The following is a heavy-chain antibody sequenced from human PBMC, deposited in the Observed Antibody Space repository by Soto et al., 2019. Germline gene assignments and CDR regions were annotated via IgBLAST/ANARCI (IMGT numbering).Heavy chain of an antibody. CDR2: IWSDGSNK. Sequence: QVQLVESGGGVVQPGRSLRLSCAASGFTFSRNGMHWVRQAPGKGLEWVASIWSDGSNKYSADSVKGRFTISRDNSKNTLYLQMESLRAEDTAVYYCARDGSNKPGFYYGMDAWGQGTTVSVSS. D-gene: IGHD4-4*01. J-gene: IGHJ6*02. CDR3: ARDGSNKPGFYYGMDA. CDR1: GFTFSRNG. V-gene: IGHV3-33*01.